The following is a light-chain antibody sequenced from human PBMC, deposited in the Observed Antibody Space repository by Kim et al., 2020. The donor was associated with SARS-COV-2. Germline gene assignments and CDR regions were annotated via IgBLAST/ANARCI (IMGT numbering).Light chain of an antibody. V-gene: IGKV3-20*01. Sequence: DIVLTQSPGSLSLSPGERATLSCRASQSVSSSYLAWYQQKPGQAPRLLIYSASSRATGIPDRFSGSGSGTDFTLTISRLEREDLAVYYCQQYGSSPRTFGQGTKVEI. J-gene: IGKJ1*01. CDR2: SAS. CDR1: QSVSSSY. CDR3: QQYGSSPRT.